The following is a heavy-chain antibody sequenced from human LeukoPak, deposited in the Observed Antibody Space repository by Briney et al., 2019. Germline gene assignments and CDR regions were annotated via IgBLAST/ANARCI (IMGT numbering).Heavy chain of an antibody. D-gene: IGHD3-10*01. CDR3: ARGPNYYGSADTD. CDR1: GFTVSSNY. J-gene: IGHJ4*02. Sequence: GGSLRLSCAASGFTVSSNYMSWVRQAPGKGLEWVTVIYSGGSTYYADSVKGRFTISRDNSKNTLYLQMNSLGAEDTAVYYCARGPNYYGSADTDWGQGTLITVSS. V-gene: IGHV3-53*01. CDR2: IYSGGST.